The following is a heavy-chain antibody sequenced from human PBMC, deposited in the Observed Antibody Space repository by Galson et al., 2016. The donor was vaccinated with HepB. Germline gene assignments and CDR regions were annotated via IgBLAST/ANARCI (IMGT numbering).Heavy chain of an antibody. CDR1: GFPFSNYW. J-gene: IGHJ4*02. CDR2: INSDGSST. V-gene: IGHV3-74*01. D-gene: IGHD6-13*01. CDR3: TRAHREGIAAAGLQI. Sequence: SLRLSCAASGFPFSNYWMHWVRQAPGKGPVWVSRINSDGSSTTYADSVKGRFTISRDNAKHTLYLQMNSLRAEDTALYYCTRAHREGIAAAGLQIWGQGTLVIVSS.